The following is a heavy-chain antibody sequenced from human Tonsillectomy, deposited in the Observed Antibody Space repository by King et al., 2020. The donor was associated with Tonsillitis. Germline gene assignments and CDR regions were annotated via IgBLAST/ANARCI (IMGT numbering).Heavy chain of an antibody. CDR3: AREEYSSGWDNYFDY. V-gene: IGHV4-39*07. CDR1: GGSISSSSYY. D-gene: IGHD6-19*01. CDR2: IYYSGST. Sequence: VQLQESGPGLVKPSETLSLTCTVSGGSISSSSYYWGWIRQPPGKGLEWIGSIYYSGSTYYNPSLKSRVTISVDTSKNQFSLKLSSVTAADTAVYYCAREEYSSGWDNYFDYWGQGTLVTVSS. J-gene: IGHJ4*02.